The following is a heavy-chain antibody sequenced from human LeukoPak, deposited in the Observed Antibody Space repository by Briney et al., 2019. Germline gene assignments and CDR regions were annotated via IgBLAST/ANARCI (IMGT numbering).Heavy chain of an antibody. CDR1: GGSFSGYY. D-gene: IGHD2-15*01. V-gene: IGHV4-34*01. CDR2: INHSGST. CDR3: ARGKGGFIVVVAATRTDAFDI. Sequence: SETLSLTCAVSGGSFSGYYWSWIRQPPGKGLEWIGEINHSGSTNYNPSLKSRVTISVDTSKNQFSLKLSSVTAADTAVYYCARGKGGFIVVVAATRTDAFDIWGQGTMVTVSS. J-gene: IGHJ3*02.